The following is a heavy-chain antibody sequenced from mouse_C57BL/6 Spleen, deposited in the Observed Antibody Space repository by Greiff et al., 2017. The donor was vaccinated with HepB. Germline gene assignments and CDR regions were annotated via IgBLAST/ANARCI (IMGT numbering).Heavy chain of an antibody. J-gene: IGHJ1*03. V-gene: IGHV1-7*01. CDR3: ARGEGGTRYFDV. D-gene: IGHD4-1*01. CDR2: INPSSGYT. CDR1: GYTFTSYW. Sequence: VQLQESGAELAKPGASVKLSCKASGYTFTSYWMHWVKQRPGQGLEWIGYINPSSGYTKYNQKFKDKATLTADKSSSTAYMELRSLTSEDSAVYFCARGEGGTRYFDVWGTGTTVTVSS.